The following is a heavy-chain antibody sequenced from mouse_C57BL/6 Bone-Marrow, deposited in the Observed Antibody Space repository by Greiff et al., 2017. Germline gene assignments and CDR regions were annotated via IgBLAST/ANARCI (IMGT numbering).Heavy chain of an antibody. Sequence: QVQLKQPGAELVKPGASVKLSCKASGYTFTSYWMHWVKQRPGQGLEWIGMIHPNSGSTNYNEKFKSNATLTVDKSSSTAYMQLSSLTSEDSAVYYCARWYYGSMDYWGQGTSVTVSS. V-gene: IGHV1-64*01. CDR1: GYTFTSYW. CDR3: ARWYYGSMDY. CDR2: IHPNSGST. J-gene: IGHJ4*01. D-gene: IGHD1-1*01.